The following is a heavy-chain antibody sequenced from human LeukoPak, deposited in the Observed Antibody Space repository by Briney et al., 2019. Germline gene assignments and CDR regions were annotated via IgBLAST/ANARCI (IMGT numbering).Heavy chain of an antibody. D-gene: IGHD6-13*01. Sequence: GGSLRPSCGASGFTFSSYGMHWVRQAPGKGLEWVAFIRYDGSNKYYADSVKGRFTISRDNSKNTLYLQMNSLRAEDTAVYYCAKDIAAAAPGDYFDYWGQGTLVTVSS. CDR2: IRYDGSNK. CDR3: AKDIAAAAPGDYFDY. CDR1: GFTFSSYG. V-gene: IGHV3-30*02. J-gene: IGHJ4*02.